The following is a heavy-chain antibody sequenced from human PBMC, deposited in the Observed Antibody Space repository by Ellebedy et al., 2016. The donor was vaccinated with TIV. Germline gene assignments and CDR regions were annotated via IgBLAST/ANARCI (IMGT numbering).Heavy chain of an antibody. CDR1: GFTFSSYA. CDR3: AREYYDSSGAFDY. CDR2: ISSNGGST. J-gene: IGHJ4*02. V-gene: IGHV3-64D*06. Sequence: GESLKISXSASGFTFSSYAMHWVRQAPGKGLEYVSAISSNGGSTYYADSVKGRFTISRDNSKNTLYLQMSSLRAEDTAVYYCAREYYDSSGAFDYWGQGTLVTVSS. D-gene: IGHD3-22*01.